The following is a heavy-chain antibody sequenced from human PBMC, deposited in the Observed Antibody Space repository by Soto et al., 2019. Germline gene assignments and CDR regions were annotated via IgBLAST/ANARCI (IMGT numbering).Heavy chain of an antibody. Sequence: SVKVSCKASGCTFSSYAISWVRQAPGRGLEWMGEIIPIFGTANYAQKFQGRVTITADESTSTAYMELSSLRSEDTAVYYCARERKTVTTYYYCGMDVWGQGTTVTVSS. D-gene: IGHD4-17*01. CDR2: IIPIFGTA. J-gene: IGHJ6*02. CDR3: ARERKTVTTYYYCGMDV. V-gene: IGHV1-69*13. CDR1: GCTFSSYA.